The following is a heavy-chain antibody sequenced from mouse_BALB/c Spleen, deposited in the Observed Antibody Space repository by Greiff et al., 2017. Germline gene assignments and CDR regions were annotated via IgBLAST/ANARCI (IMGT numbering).Heavy chain of an antibody. D-gene: IGHD1-1*01. Sequence: VKVVESGPGLVAPSQSLSITCTVSGFSLTSYGVHWVRQPPGKGLEWLGVIWAGGSTNYNSALMSRLSISKDNSKSQVFVKMNSLQTDDTAMYYCARDGGVLRYSAMDYWGQGTSVTVSS. J-gene: IGHJ4*01. CDR2: IWAGGST. CDR1: GFSLTSYG. V-gene: IGHV2-9*02. CDR3: ARDGGVLRYSAMDY.